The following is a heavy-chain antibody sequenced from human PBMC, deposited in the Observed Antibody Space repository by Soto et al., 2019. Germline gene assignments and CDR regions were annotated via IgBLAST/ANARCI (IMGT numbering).Heavy chain of an antibody. CDR3: AKGFSTQQQR. J-gene: IGHJ4*02. Sequence: GGSLRLSCAASGFTFSNAWMNWVRQAPGKGLEWVSAISGSGGITYYADSVKGRFTISRDNSKNTLYLQMNSLRTEDTAIYYCAKGFSTQQQRGGQGTLVTFSS. D-gene: IGHD6-25*01. CDR2: ISGSGGIT. CDR1: GFTFSNAW. V-gene: IGHV3-23*01.